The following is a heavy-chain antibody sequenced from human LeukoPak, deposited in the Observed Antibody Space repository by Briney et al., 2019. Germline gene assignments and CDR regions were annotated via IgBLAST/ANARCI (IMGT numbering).Heavy chain of an antibody. Sequence: GRSLRLSCAASGFTFRSYGMHWVRQAPDKGLEWVAFISYDGSNKKSADSVKGRFTISRDNSKNTLYLQMNSLRVEDTAVYYCAKTWGVGASRAFDIWGQGTMVTVSS. CDR3: AKTWGVGASRAFDI. V-gene: IGHV3-30*18. J-gene: IGHJ3*02. CDR2: ISYDGSNK. CDR1: GFTFRSYG. D-gene: IGHD1-26*01.